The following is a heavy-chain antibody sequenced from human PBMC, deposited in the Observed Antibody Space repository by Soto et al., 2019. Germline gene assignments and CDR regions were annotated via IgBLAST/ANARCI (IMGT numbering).Heavy chain of an antibody. J-gene: IGHJ4*02. D-gene: IGHD6-25*01. Sequence: QVQLVQSGTEVKKPGASVNVSCKAFGYTFTSYGSSWVRQVPGQGLEWLGGISAFNGDTKYAQTMKGRLTVTTDTSTTTVHMELRSLTPADTAVYYCAREAGWQRMVPYDWGQGTLVTVS. CDR3: AREAGWQRMVPYD. CDR1: GYTFTSYG. CDR2: ISAFNGDT. V-gene: IGHV1-18*04.